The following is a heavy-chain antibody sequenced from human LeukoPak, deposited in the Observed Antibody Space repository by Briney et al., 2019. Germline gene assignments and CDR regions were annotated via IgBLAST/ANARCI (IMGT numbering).Heavy chain of an antibody. V-gene: IGHV1-24*01. D-gene: IGHD3-3*01. CDR1: GYTLTELS. CDR3: ATDTLPTLPIGVPLSG. Sequence: ASVKVSCKVSGYTLTELSMHWVRQAPGKGLEWMGGFDPEDGETIYAQKFQGRVTMTEDTSTDTAYMELSSLRSEDTAVYYCATDTLPTLPIGVPLSGWGQGTLVTVSS. CDR2: FDPEDGET. J-gene: IGHJ4*02.